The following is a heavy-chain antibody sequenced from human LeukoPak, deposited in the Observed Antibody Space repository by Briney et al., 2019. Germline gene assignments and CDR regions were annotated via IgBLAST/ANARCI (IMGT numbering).Heavy chain of an antibody. CDR3: ASMGYYYDSSGYYRY. Sequence: SETLSLTCAVSGGSISRGGYSWNWIRQPPGKGLEWIGYIYHSGSTYYNPSLKSRVTISVDTFKNQFSLKLSTVTAADTAVYYCASMGYYYDSSGYYRYWGQGTLVTVSS. D-gene: IGHD3-22*01. CDR1: GGSISRGGYS. CDR2: IYHSGST. J-gene: IGHJ4*02. V-gene: IGHV4-30-2*01.